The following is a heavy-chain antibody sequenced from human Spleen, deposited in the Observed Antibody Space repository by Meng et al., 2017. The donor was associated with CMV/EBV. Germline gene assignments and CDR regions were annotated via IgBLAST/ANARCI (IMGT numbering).Heavy chain of an antibody. CDR2: IKQDGNEK. Sequence: GGSLRLSCAASGFTFSSYWMSWVRQAPGKGLEWVANIKQDGNEKYYVDSVKGRFTISRDNAKNSLYLQMNSLRAEDTAVYYCAKDYSSSSNNNYFDPWGQGTLVTVSS. J-gene: IGHJ5*02. CDR3: AKDYSSSSNNNYFDP. CDR1: GFTFSSYW. V-gene: IGHV3-7*01. D-gene: IGHD6-6*01.